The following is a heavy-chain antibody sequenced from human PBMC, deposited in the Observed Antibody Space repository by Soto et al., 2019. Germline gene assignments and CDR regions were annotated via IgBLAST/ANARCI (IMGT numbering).Heavy chain of an antibody. J-gene: IGHJ6*03. CDR1: GFTFSDYY. Sequence: GGSLRLSCAASGFTFSDYYMSWIRQAPGKGLEWVSYISSSGSTIYYADSVKGRFTISRDNAKNSLYLQMNSLRAEDTAAYYCAREPTIFGVVTYYMDVWGKGTTVTVSS. D-gene: IGHD3-3*01. CDR2: ISSSGSTI. CDR3: AREPTIFGVVTYYMDV. V-gene: IGHV3-11*01.